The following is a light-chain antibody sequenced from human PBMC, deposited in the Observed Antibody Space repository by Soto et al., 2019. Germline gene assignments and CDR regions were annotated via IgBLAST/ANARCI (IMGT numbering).Light chain of an antibody. V-gene: IGLV8-61*01. CDR3: LLYGGSGIQWV. CDR2: NTN. J-gene: IGLJ3*02. CDR1: SGSVSTNNY. Sequence: QTVVTQEPSFSVSPGGTITLTCGLSSGSVSTNNYPSWYQQTPGQAPRTLIYNTNTRSSGVPDRFSGSILGNQAALTITGSQADDECDYYCLLYGGSGIQWVFGGGTKLTVL.